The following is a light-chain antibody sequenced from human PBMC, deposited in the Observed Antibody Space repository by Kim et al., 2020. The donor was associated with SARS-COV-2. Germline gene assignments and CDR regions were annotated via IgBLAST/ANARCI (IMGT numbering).Light chain of an antibody. Sequence: SSPGESATLSCRASQVIRNYLAWYQQKPGQPPRLLIYDASIRAIGIPARFSGTGSGTDFTLTISNLEPEDFAVYYCQQRSDWPLTFGGGTKVDIK. CDR1: QVIRNY. CDR2: DAS. CDR3: QQRSDWPLT. V-gene: IGKV3-11*01. J-gene: IGKJ4*01.